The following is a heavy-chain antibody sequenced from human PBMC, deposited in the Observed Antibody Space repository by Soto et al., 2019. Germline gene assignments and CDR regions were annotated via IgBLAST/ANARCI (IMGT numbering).Heavy chain of an antibody. CDR2: VSGNGGGT. CDR1: GFTFSSYA. V-gene: IGHV3-64*01. Sequence: EVRLVESGGGLVQPGGSLTLSCAASGFTFSSYAMHWVRQAPGKGLEYVSGVSGNGGGTYYENSVKGRFTISRDNSKNTLYLQMGSLRAEDMAVYYCARGASFYSYYYIDIWGRGTTVTVSS. J-gene: IGHJ6*03. D-gene: IGHD2-2*01. CDR3: ARGASFYSYYYIDI.